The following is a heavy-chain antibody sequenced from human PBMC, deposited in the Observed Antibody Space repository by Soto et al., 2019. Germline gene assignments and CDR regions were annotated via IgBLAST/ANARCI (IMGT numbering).Heavy chain of an antibody. Sequence: GGSLRLSCAASGFTLSSYGMHWVRQAPGKGLEWVAVIWYDGSNKYYADSVKGRFTISRDNSKNTLYLQMNSLRAEDTAVYYCARDLVVVPAARVYYYYGMDVWGQGTTVTVSS. CDR2: IWYDGSNK. CDR1: GFTLSSYG. D-gene: IGHD2-2*01. J-gene: IGHJ6*02. CDR3: ARDLVVVPAARVYYYYGMDV. V-gene: IGHV3-33*01.